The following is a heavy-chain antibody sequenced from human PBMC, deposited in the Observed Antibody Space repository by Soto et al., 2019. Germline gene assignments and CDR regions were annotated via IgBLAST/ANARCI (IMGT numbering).Heavy chain of an antibody. V-gene: IGHV5-51*01. D-gene: IGHD3-3*01. CDR3: ARGGVSTRTFDY. CDR2: IYPSDSDT. CDR1: GYTFTDYW. J-gene: IGHJ4*02. Sequence: PGESLKISCKGSGYTFTDYWIGWVRQLPGKGLESMGIIYPSDSDTRYRPSFQGQVTISADKSISSAYLQWSSLRASDTAMYYCARGGVSTRTFDYWGQGTPVTVSS.